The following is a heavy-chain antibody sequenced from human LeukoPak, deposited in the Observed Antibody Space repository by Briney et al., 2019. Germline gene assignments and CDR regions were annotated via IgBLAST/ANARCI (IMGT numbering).Heavy chain of an antibody. CDR1: GGSISSYY. V-gene: IGHV4-59*12. Sequence: SETLSLTCTVSGGSISSYYWSWIRQPPGKGLEWIGYIYYSGSTNYNPSLKSRVTISVDTSKNQFSLKLSSVTAADTAVYYCARDGGSYGYNDYWGQGTLVTVSS. J-gene: IGHJ4*02. D-gene: IGHD5-18*01. CDR3: ARDGGSYGYNDY. CDR2: IYYSGST.